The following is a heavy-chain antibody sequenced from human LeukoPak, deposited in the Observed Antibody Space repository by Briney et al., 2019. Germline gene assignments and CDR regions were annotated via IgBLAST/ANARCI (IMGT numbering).Heavy chain of an antibody. D-gene: IGHD3-10*01. J-gene: IGHJ5*02. CDR3: AREDMVRGVITKRFYGFDP. CDR2: IYTSGST. V-gene: IGHV4-61*02. CDR1: GGSISSGSYY. Sequence: SQTLSLTCTVSGGSISSGSYYWSWIRQPAGKGLEWIGRIYTSGSTNYNPSLKRRVTISVDTSKNQFSLQLSSVTAADTAVYYCAREDMVRGVITKRFYGFDPWGQGPLVTVSS.